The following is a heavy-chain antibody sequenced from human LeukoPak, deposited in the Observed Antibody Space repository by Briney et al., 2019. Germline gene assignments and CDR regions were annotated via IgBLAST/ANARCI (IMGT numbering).Heavy chain of an antibody. CDR3: ARGAGSGSYYDYFDY. CDR2: IIPIFGTA. J-gene: IGHJ4*02. CDR1: GGTFSSYA. V-gene: IGHV1-69*13. Sequence: SVKVSCKASGGTFSSYAISWVRQAPGQGLEWMGGIIPIFGTANYAQKFQGRVTITADESTGTAYMELSSLRSEDAAVYYCARGAGSGSYYDYFDYWGQGTLVTVSS. D-gene: IGHD3-10*01.